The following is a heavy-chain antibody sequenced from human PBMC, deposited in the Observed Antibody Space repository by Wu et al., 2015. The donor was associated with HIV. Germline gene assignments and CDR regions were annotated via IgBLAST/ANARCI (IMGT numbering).Heavy chain of an antibody. CDR1: GYTFTGYY. Sequence: QVQLVQSGAEVKKPGASVKVSCKASGYTFTGYYMHWARQAPGQGLEWMGWINPNSGGTNYAQKFQGRVTMTRDTSIGTAYMELSRLRSDDTAVYYCARDRSSSSWHDFDYWGQGTLVTVSS. V-gene: IGHV1-2*02. CDR2: INPNSGGT. D-gene: IGHD6-13*01. CDR3: ARDRSSSSWHDFDY. J-gene: IGHJ4*02.